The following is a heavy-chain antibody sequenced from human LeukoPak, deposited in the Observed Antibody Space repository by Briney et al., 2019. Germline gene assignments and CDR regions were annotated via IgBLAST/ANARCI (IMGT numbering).Heavy chain of an antibody. CDR3: ARVSWGSGGYGPEYFFDY. V-gene: IGHV4-38-2*02. CDR2: IYHSGST. D-gene: IGHD2-15*01. J-gene: IGHJ4*02. Sequence: TSETLSLTCSVSGFSISSGYYWGWIRQPPGKGLVWIGSIYHSGSTYYKSSLKSRVTISVDTSNNQFSLKLSSVTAADTAAYYCARVSWGSGGYGPEYFFDYWGQGTLVTVSS. CDR1: GFSISSGYY.